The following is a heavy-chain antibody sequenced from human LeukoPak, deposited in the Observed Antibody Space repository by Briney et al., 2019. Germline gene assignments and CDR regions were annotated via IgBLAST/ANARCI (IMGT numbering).Heavy chain of an antibody. CDR3: ARPSYNSGSFFDY. J-gene: IGHJ4*02. Sequence: GGSLRISCAASGFTFSSYSMNWVRQAPGKGLEWVSSISSSSSYIYYADSVKGRFTISRDNAKNSLYLQMNSLRAEDTAVYYCARPSYNSGSFFDYWGQGSLVTVS. D-gene: IGHD3-10*01. CDR1: GFTFSSYS. CDR2: ISSSSSYI. V-gene: IGHV3-21*01.